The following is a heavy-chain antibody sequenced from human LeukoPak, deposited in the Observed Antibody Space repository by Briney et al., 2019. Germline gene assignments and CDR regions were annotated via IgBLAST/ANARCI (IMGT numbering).Heavy chain of an antibody. CDR3: ARSHAQLFNSYLDL. V-gene: IGHV4-59*12. Sequence: SETLSLTCTVSGGSISPFSWSWIRQPPGKGLEYIGYISYNRNTNYNPSLYSRVTISIDTSKNQFSLQLNSVTAADTPVYYCARSHAQLFNSYLDLWGRGTLVTVSS. CDR1: GGSISPFS. J-gene: IGHJ2*01. CDR2: ISYNRNT. D-gene: IGHD1-1*01.